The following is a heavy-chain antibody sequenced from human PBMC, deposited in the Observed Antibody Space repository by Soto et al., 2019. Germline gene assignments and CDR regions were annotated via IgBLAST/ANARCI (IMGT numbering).Heavy chain of an antibody. Sequence: QVQLVQSGAEVKKPGASVKVSCKASGYTFTSYGISWVRQAPGQGLEWMGWISAYNGNTNYAQNLQGRVTMTTDTSTSTAYMELRSLRSDDTTVYYCARDGWPQGITLRLFDPWGQGTPVTVSS. D-gene: IGHD3-10*01. CDR1: GYTFTSYG. CDR2: ISAYNGNT. V-gene: IGHV1-18*01. CDR3: ARDGWPQGITLRLFDP. J-gene: IGHJ5*02.